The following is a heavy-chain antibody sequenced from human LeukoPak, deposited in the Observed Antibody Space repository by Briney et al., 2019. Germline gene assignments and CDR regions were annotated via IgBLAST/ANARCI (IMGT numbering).Heavy chain of an antibody. J-gene: IGHJ5*02. D-gene: IGHD3-9*01. V-gene: IGHV5-10-1*01. Sequence: GQSLRISCKASGYSFTSYWISWVRQMPGKGLEWVGRIDPSDSYTDYSPSFQGHVTISADKSISTAYLQWSSLKASDTAMYYCATADVLTGSLYDHWGQGTLVTVSS. CDR3: ATADVLTGSLYDH. CDR2: IDPSDSYT. CDR1: GYSFTSYW.